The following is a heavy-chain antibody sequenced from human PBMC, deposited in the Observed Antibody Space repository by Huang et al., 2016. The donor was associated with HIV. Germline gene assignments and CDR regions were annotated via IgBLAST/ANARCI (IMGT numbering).Heavy chain of an antibody. Sequence: QVQLVESGGGVVRPGRSLRLSCAASRVTFSKFAMHWVRQAPGKVVEWMAVISYDGSSKHYADSVTGRLTISRDNSNNTLYLQMNSLTVEDTAVYYCTKGHYYDTNGYVAFDIWGQGTMVTVSS. V-gene: IGHV3-30*18. J-gene: IGHJ3*02. CDR3: TKGHYYDTNGYVAFDI. CDR1: RVTFSKFA. CDR2: ISYDGSSK. D-gene: IGHD3-22*01.